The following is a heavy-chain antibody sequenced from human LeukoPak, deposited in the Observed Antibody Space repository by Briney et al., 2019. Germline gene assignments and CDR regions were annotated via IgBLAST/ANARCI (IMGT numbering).Heavy chain of an antibody. Sequence: PGGSLRLSCAASGFTFSSYSMNWVRQAPGKGLEWVSYISSSSSTIYYADSVKGRFTISRDNAKNSLYLQMNSLRAEDTAVYYCARDRLDCSGGSCSYYMDVWGKGTTVTVSS. J-gene: IGHJ6*03. V-gene: IGHV3-48*01. CDR3: ARDRLDCSGGSCSYYMDV. CDR1: GFTFSSYS. D-gene: IGHD2-15*01. CDR2: ISSSSSTI.